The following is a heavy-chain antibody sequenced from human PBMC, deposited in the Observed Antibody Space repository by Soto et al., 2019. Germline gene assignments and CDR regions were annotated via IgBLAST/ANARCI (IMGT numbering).Heavy chain of an antibody. V-gene: IGHV4-59*01. D-gene: IGHD5-12*01. J-gene: IGHJ5*02. CDR1: GGSISSYY. CDR2: IYYSGST. Sequence: PSETLSLTCTVSGGSISSYYWSWIRQPPGKGLEWIGYIYYSGSTNYNPSLKSRVTISVDTSKNQFSLKLSSVTAADTAVYYCARESIVATPNTGFDPWGQGTLVTVSS. CDR3: ARESIVATPNTGFDP.